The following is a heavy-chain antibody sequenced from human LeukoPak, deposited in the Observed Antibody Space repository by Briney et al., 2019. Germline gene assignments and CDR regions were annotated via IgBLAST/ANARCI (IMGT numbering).Heavy chain of an antibody. J-gene: IGHJ4*02. V-gene: IGHV4-4*07. CDR2: IYTSGST. D-gene: IGHD3-10*01. Sequence: PSETLSLTCTVSGGSISSYYWSWIRQPAGKGLEWIGRIYTSGSTNYNPSLKSRVTMSVDTSKNQFPLKLSSVTAADTAMYYCASSGPYYGSGSVDYWGQGTLVTVSS. CDR1: GGSISSYY. CDR3: ASSGPYYGSGSVDY.